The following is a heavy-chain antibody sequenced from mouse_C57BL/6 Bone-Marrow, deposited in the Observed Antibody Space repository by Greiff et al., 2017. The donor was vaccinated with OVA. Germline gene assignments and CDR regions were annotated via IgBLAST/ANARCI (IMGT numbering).Heavy chain of an antibody. CDR2: ISSGSSTI. J-gene: IGHJ3*01. V-gene: IGHV5-17*01. D-gene: IGHD1-2*01. Sequence: DVKLVESGGGLVKPGGSLKLSCAASGFTFSDYGMHWVRQAPGKGLEWVAYISSGSSTIYYADTVKGRFTSSRDNAKNTLFLQMTSLRSEDSAMYYCARGRRPVDYWGQGTLVTVSA. CDR3: ARGRRPVDY. CDR1: GFTFSDYG.